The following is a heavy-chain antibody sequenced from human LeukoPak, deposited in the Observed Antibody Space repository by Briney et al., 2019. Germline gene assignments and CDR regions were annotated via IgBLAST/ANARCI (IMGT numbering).Heavy chain of an antibody. V-gene: IGHV3-23*01. CDR3: TRAPPYSTNWYAREDWYFDL. CDR2: INENGGNT. J-gene: IGHJ2*01. D-gene: IGHD6-13*01. Sequence: GGSLRLSCAASGFTFSTYAMSWVRQAPGKGLEWVSTINENGGNTYYADSVKGHFTISRDNSNNTLYLRMNSLRAADTALYYCTRAPPYSTNWYAREDWYFDLWGRGTLVSVSS. CDR1: GFTFSTYA.